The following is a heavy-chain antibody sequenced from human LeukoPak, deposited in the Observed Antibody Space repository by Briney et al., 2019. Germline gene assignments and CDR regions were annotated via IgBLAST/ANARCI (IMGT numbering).Heavy chain of an antibody. CDR1: GGSFSGYY. CDR3: ARGVEIFYYFDY. V-gene: IGHV4-34*01. CDR2: INHSGST. D-gene: IGHD5-24*01. Sequence: SETLSLTCAVCGGSFSGYYWSWIRQPPGKGLEWIGEINHSGSTNYNPSLKSRVTISVDTSKNQFSLKLSSVTAADTAVYYCARGVEIFYYFDYWGQGTLVTVSS. J-gene: IGHJ4*02.